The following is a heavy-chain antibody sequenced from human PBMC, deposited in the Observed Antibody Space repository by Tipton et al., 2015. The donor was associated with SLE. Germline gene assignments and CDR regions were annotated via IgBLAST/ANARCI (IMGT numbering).Heavy chain of an antibody. V-gene: IGHV3-7*01. CDR3: ARHRAYCSSTTCWAYLTTPDYYYYMDV. D-gene: IGHD2-2*01. J-gene: IGHJ6*03. Sequence: SLRLSCAASGFTFSNYWMSWVRQTPGKGLEWVANIKQDGSEKYYMDSVKGRFTISRDNAKNSLFLQMNSLRAEDTAVYYCARHRAYCSSTTCWAYLTTPDYYYYMDVWGKGTTVTVSS. CDR1: GFTFSNYW. CDR2: IKQDGSEK.